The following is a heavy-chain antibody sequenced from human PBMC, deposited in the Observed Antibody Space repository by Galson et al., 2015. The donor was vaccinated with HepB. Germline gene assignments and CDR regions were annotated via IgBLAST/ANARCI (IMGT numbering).Heavy chain of an antibody. Sequence: SLRLSCAASGFTFSSYGMHWVRQAPGKGLEWVAFIRYDGSNKYYADSVKGRFTISRDNSKNTLYLQMNSLRAEDTAVYYCAKDYYDSSGYYRWLDYWGQGTLVTVSS. J-gene: IGHJ4*02. V-gene: IGHV3-30*02. D-gene: IGHD3-22*01. CDR3: AKDYYDSSGYYRWLDY. CDR2: IRYDGSNK. CDR1: GFTFSSYG.